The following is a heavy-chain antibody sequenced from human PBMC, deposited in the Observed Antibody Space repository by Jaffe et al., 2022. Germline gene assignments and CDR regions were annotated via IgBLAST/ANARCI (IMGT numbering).Heavy chain of an antibody. J-gene: IGHJ3*02. V-gene: IGHV4-61*02. CDR3: AGTGYRVVYAFDI. D-gene: IGHD6-13*01. Sequence: QVQLQESGPGLVKPSQTLSLTCTVSGGSISSGSYYWSWIRQPAGKGLEWIGRIYTSGSTNYNPSLKSRVTISVDTSKNQFSLKLSSVTAADTAVYYCAGTGYRVVYAFDIWGQGTMVTVSS. CDR1: GGSISSGSYY. CDR2: IYTSGST.